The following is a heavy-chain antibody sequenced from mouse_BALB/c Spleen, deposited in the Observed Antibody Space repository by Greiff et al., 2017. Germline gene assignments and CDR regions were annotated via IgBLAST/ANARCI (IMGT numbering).Heavy chain of an antibody. V-gene: IGHV5-6-4*01. CDR3: ARDIGGNYGYFDV. CDR2: ISDGGSYT. D-gene: IGHD2-1*01. CDR1: GFTFSSYT. Sequence: EVKLMESGGGLVQPGGSLKLSCAASGFTFSSYTMSWVRQTPEKRLEWVAYISDGGSYTYYPDSVKGRFTISRDNAKNNLYLQMSSLKSEDTAMYYCARDIGGNYGYFDVWGAGTTVTVSS. J-gene: IGHJ1*01.